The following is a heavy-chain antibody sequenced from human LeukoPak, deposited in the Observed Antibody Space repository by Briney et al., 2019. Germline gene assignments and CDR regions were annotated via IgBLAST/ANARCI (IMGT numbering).Heavy chain of an antibody. D-gene: IGHD3-22*01. CDR2: ISYGGSNK. J-gene: IGHJ3*02. CDR3: AKDRSTYDYDSSGFYPDAFDI. CDR1: GFTFSSYG. V-gene: IGHV3-30*18. Sequence: GGSLRLSCATSGFTFSSYGIHWVRQDPGKGLEWVAVISYGGSNKYYADSVKGRFTISRDNSKNTLYLQMNSLRVEDTAVYYCAKDRSTYDYDSSGFYPDAFDIWGQGTMVTVSS.